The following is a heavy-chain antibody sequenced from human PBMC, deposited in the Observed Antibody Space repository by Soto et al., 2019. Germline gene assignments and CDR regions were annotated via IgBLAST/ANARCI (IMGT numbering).Heavy chain of an antibody. J-gene: IGHJ6*02. CDR2: MNPISGNT. CDR3: ARESTTYGMDV. CDR1: GYNFTSYG. V-gene: IGHV1-8*01. Sequence: QVQLVQSGAEAKKPGASVMVSCTSSGYNFTSYGINWVRQATGQGLEWMRWMNPISGNTGYAQKFQGRVTMTRNTSISTAYMELSSLRSEDTAVYYCARESTTYGMDVWGQGTTVTVSS.